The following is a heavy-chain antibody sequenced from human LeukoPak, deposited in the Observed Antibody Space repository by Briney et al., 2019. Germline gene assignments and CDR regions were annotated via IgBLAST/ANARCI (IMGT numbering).Heavy chain of an antibody. D-gene: IGHD2-15*01. J-gene: IGHJ4*02. V-gene: IGHV3-43*02. Sequence: GGSLRLSCAASGFTFDDYAMHWVRQAPGKGLEWVSLISGDGGSTYYADSVKGRFTISRDNAKSSLFLEMNSLRVEDTAMYYCARTSRSSSIDDWGQGTLVTVSS. CDR3: ARTSRSSSIDD. CDR2: ISGDGGST. CDR1: GFTFDDYA.